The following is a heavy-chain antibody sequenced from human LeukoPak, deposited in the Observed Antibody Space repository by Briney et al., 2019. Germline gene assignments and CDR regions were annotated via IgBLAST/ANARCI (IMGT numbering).Heavy chain of an antibody. D-gene: IGHD1-7*01. J-gene: IGHJ4*02. Sequence: GASVKVSCKASGYTFTSYDINWVRQAAGQGLEWMGWMNSNSGNTGYAQKFQGRVTITRNTSISTAYMELSSLRSEDPAVYYCARVFAGTKDYWGQGTLVTLSS. CDR3: ARVFAGTKDY. CDR1: GYTFTSYD. V-gene: IGHV1-8*03. CDR2: MNSNSGNT.